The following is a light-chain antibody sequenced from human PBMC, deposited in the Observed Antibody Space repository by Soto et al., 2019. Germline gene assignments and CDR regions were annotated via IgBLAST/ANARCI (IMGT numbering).Light chain of an antibody. Sequence: EIVLTQSPGTLSSSPGERATLSCRASQTVTSNYLAWYQQKPGQAPRLLIYDASNRATGIPARFSGSGSGTDFTLTISSLEPEDFAVYYCQQRSNWPGTFGQGTKVDIK. V-gene: IGKV3D-20*02. CDR3: QQRSNWPGT. CDR2: DAS. CDR1: QTVTSNY. J-gene: IGKJ1*01.